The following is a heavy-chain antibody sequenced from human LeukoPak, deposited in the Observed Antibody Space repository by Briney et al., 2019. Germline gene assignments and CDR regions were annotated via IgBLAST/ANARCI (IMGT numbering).Heavy chain of an antibody. CDR2: ISYTGDT. V-gene: IGHV4-59*08. CDR3: ARLGNCGGDCYAADY. D-gene: IGHD2-21*02. Sequence: PSETLSLTCSVSGAAISNYSWTWIRQPPGKGLEWIGFISYTGDTNYYTPSLKSRVTMSIDTSMNQFSLKLSSVTAADTAVYYCARLGNCGGDCYAADYWGQGTLVTVSS. J-gene: IGHJ4*02. CDR1: GAAISNYS.